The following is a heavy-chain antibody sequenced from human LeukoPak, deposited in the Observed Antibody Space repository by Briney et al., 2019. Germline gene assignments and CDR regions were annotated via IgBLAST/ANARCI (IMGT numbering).Heavy chain of an antibody. J-gene: IGHJ4*02. CDR1: GFTFSSYA. CDR2: INDRGDHT. CDR3: AKHNAYDNSGYSYHFDS. D-gene: IGHD3-22*01. Sequence: PGGSLRLSCAASGFTFSSYAMSWVRQAPGKGLEWVSAINDRGDHTYYADSVKGRFTISRDNSKSTLYFQMNSLRAEDTAVYYCAKHNAYDNSGYSYHFDSWGQGTLVTVSS. V-gene: IGHV3-23*01.